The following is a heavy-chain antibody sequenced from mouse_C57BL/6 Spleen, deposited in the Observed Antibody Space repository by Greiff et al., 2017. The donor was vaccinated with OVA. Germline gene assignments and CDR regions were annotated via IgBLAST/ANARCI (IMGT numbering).Heavy chain of an antibody. CDR3: ARHENFDY. V-gene: IGHV5-6*01. CDR2: ISSGGSYT. Sequence: EVHLVESGGDLVKPGGSLKLSCAASGFTFSSYGMSWVRQTPDKRLEWVATISSGGSYTYYPDSVKGRFTISRDNAKNTLYLQMSSLKSGDTAMYYCARHENFDYWGQGTTLTVSS. J-gene: IGHJ2*01. CDR1: GFTFSSYG.